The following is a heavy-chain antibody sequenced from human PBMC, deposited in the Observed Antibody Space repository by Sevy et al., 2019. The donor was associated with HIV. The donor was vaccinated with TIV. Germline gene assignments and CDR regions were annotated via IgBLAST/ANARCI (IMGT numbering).Heavy chain of an antibody. D-gene: IGHD1-26*01. CDR3: ARGRVGATTSYYFDY. CDR1: GFTFSSYA. CDR2: IWDDGSQK. Sequence: GGSLRLSCAASGFTFSSYAMHWVRQAPGKGLEWVGFIWDDGSQKYYADSVRGRFTFSRDNSKNTLFLQVSSLRAEDTAVYYCARGRVGATTSYYFDYWGQGTLVTVSS. J-gene: IGHJ4*02. V-gene: IGHV3-33*01.